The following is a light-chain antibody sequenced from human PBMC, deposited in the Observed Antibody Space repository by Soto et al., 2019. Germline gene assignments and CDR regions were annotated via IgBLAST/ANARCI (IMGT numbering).Light chain of an antibody. CDR2: GAS. V-gene: IGKV3-15*01. CDR1: QTISTH. CDR3: QQFDSWPPIT. J-gene: IGKJ2*01. Sequence: EVELTQSPVTLSVSGGARATLSCRSSQTISTHLAWYQQKPGQAPRLLIYGASTRATAVPARFSGSGSGTDFTLTISRVQSGDAAVYYCQQFDSWPPITFGQGTKLEIK.